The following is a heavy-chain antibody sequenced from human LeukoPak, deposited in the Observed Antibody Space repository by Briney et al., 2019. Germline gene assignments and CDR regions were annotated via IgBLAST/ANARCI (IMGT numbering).Heavy chain of an antibody. V-gene: IGHV1-69*05. J-gene: IGHJ4*02. D-gene: IGHD3-22*01. Sequence: SVKVSCKASGGTFSSYAISWVRQAPGQGREWMGGITPIFGKANYAKKFQGRVTITTDESTSTAYMELSSLRSEDTAVYYCARVYDSSGYYYGYWGQGTLVTVSS. CDR3: ARVYDSSGYYYGY. CDR1: GGTFSSYA. CDR2: ITPIFGKA.